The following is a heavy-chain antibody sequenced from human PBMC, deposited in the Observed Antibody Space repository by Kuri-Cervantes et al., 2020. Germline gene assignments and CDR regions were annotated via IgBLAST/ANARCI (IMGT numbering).Heavy chain of an antibody. Sequence: LRLSCTVSGGSISSGDYYWSWIRQPPGKGLEWIGYIYYSGSTYYNPSLKSRFTISVDTSKYQFSLRLTSVTAADTTVYYCARTEYNWFDPWGQGTLVTVSS. J-gene: IGHJ5*02. CDR3: ARTEYNWFDP. CDR2: IYYSGST. V-gene: IGHV4-30-4*01. D-gene: IGHD3-10*01. CDR1: GGSISSGDYY.